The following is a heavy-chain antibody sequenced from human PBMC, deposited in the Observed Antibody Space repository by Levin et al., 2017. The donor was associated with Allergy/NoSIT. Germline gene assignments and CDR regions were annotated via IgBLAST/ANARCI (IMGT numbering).Heavy chain of an antibody. V-gene: IGHV3-30*18. D-gene: IGHD2-2*02. CDR1: GFTFSSYG. Sequence: GESLKISCAASGFTFSSYGMHWVRQAPGKGLEWVAVISYDGSNKYYADSVKGRFTISRDNSKNTLYLQMNSLRAEDTAVYYCAKDPYPWGQGTMVTVSS. J-gene: IGHJ3*01. CDR2: ISYDGSNK. CDR3: AKDPYP.